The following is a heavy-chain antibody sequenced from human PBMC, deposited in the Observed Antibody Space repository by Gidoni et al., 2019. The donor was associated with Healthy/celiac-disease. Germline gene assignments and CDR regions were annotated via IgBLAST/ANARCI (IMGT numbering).Heavy chain of an antibody. D-gene: IGHD5-12*01. J-gene: IGHJ6*02. V-gene: IGHV1-24*01. Sequence: QVQLVQSGAEVKKPGASVKVSCQVSGYTLTELSMHWVRQAPGKGLEWMGGFDPEDGETIYAQKFQGRVTMTEDTSTDTAYMELSSLRSEDTAVYYCATKAQSIVATTVVYYYYGMDVWGQGTTVTVSS. CDR1: GYTLTELS. CDR3: ATKAQSIVATTVVYYYYGMDV. CDR2: FDPEDGET.